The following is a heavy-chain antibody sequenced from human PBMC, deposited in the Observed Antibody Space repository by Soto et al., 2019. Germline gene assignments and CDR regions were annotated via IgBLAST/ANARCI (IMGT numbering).Heavy chain of an antibody. CDR1: GGTFSSYA. D-gene: IGHD1-26*01. V-gene: IGHV1-69*06. Sequence: QVQLVQSGAEVKKPGSSVKVSCKASGGTFSSYAISWVRQAPGHGLEWMGGIIPIFGTANYAQKFQGRVTITADKSTSTAYMERSSLRSEDTAVYYCARAQWELLRGYYYYGMDVWGQGTTVTVSS. J-gene: IGHJ6*02. CDR2: IIPIFGTA. CDR3: ARAQWELLRGYYYYGMDV.